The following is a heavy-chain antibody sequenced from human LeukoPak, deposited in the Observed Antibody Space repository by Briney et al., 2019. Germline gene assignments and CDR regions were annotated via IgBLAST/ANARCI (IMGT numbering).Heavy chain of an antibody. Sequence: GGSLRLSCAASGFTFSSYAMSWVRQAPGKGLEWVSAISGSGGSTYYADSVKGRFTISRDNAKNSLYLQMNSLRAEDTAVYYCAGIAVAFHFDYWGQGTLVTVSS. J-gene: IGHJ4*02. V-gene: IGHV3-23*01. CDR3: AGIAVAFHFDY. CDR1: GFTFSSYA. CDR2: ISGSGGST. D-gene: IGHD6-19*01.